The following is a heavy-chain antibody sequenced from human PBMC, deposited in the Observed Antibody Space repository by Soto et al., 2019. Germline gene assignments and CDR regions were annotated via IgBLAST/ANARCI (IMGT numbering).Heavy chain of an antibody. CDR2: IYYSGST. Sequence: SETLSLTCTVSGGSISSYYWSWIRQPPGKGLEWIGYIYYSGSTNYNPSLKSRVTISVDTSKNQFSLKLSSVTAADTAVYYCARHVFLFAGTNTYNWFDPWGQGTLVTVSS. J-gene: IGHJ5*02. CDR3: ARHVFLFAGTNTYNWFDP. V-gene: IGHV4-59*01. CDR1: GGSISSYY. D-gene: IGHD1-1*01.